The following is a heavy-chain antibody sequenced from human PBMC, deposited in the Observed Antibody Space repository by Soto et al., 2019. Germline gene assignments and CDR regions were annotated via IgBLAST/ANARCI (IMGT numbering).Heavy chain of an antibody. V-gene: IGHV3-74*01. J-gene: IGHJ4*02. CDR1: GFTLSSYW. CDR3: TSGPPMYCSSSSCYASPFDY. D-gene: IGHD2-2*01. Sequence: EVQLVESGGGLVQPGGSLRLSCAASGFTLSSYWMHWVRQAPGKGLVWVSRINSDGSSTSYADSVKGRFTISRDNAKNTLYLQMNSLRAEDTAVYYCTSGPPMYCSSSSCYASPFDYWGQGTLATVPS. CDR2: INSDGSST.